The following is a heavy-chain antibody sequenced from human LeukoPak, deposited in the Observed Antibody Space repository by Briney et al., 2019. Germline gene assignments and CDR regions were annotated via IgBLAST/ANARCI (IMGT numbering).Heavy chain of an antibody. CDR1: GFTFSSYW. Sequence: GGSLRLSCAASGFTFSSYWMSWVRQAPGKGLEWVANIKQDGSEKYYVDSVKGRFTISRDNAKNSLYLQMNSLRAEDTAVYYCARDVLGYDSLLHYYYYYMDVWGKGTTVTVSS. V-gene: IGHV3-7*01. CDR2: IKQDGSEK. CDR3: ARDVLGYDSLLHYYYYYMDV. D-gene: IGHD2-8*01. J-gene: IGHJ6*03.